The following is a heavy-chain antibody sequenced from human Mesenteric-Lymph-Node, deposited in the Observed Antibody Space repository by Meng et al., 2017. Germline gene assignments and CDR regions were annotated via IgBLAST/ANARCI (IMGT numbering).Heavy chain of an antibody. CDR3: ASAMVRGVMVYYFDY. J-gene: IGHJ4*02. D-gene: IGHD3-10*01. Sequence: QVQWWGEVQKPRSSVKVSSRASGGTSGSNAISWVRQAPGQGLEWMGGIIPIFGTANYAQKFQGRVTITADESTSTAYMELSSLRSEDTAVYYCASAMVRGVMVYYFDYWGQGTLVTVSS. V-gene: IGHV1-69*01. CDR1: GGTSGSNA. CDR2: IIPIFGTA.